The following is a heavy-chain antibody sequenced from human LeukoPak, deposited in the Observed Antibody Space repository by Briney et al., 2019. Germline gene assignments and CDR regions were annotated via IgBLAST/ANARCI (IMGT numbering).Heavy chain of an antibody. D-gene: IGHD3-3*01. Sequence: SETLSLTCAVYGGSFSDYYWSWIRQPPGKGLEWIGEINHSGSTNYNPSLKSRVTISVDTSKNQFSLKLSSVTAADTAVYYCARGTYDFGSGDYYYGMDVWGQGTTVTVSS. V-gene: IGHV4-34*01. J-gene: IGHJ6*02. CDR3: ARGTYDFGSGDYYYGMDV. CDR2: INHSGST. CDR1: GGSFSDYY.